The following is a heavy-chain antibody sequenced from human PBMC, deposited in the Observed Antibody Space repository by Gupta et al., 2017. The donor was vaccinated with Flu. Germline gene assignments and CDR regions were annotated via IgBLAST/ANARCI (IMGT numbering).Heavy chain of an antibody. CDR3: VRGDSGAL. D-gene: IGHD4-17*01. V-gene: IGHV3-74*03. CDR1: GFDFNRMQ. CDR2: IKGDGST. J-gene: IGHJ4*02. Sequence: EAQLVESGGGLVQPGGSLRLSCAASGFDFNRMQMHWVRQAPGEGLVWVSHIKGDGSTKYADSVRGRFTISRDNAKNMLYLQMDSLRADDTAMYFCVRGDSGALWGQGTLVTVSS.